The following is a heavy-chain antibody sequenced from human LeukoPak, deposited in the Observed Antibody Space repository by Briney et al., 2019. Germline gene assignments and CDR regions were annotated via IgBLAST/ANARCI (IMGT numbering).Heavy chain of an antibody. Sequence: KFQGRVTITRDTSASTAYMELSSLRSEDTAVYYCARDDIAAAGNGAFDIWGQGTMVTVSS. D-gene: IGHD6-13*01. V-gene: IGHV1-3*01. J-gene: IGHJ3*02. CDR3: ARDDIAAAGNGAFDI.